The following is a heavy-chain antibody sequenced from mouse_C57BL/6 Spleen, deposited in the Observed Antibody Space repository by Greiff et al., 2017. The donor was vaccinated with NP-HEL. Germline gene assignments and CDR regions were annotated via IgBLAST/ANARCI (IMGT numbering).Heavy chain of an antibody. V-gene: IGHV1-64*01. CDR3: AHYGNYWYFDV. D-gene: IGHD2-1*01. CDR1: GYTFTSYW. J-gene: IGHJ1*03. Sequence: QVQLQQPGAELVKPGASVKLSCKASGYTFTSYWMHRVKQRPGQGLEWIGMIHPNSGSTNYNEKFKSKATLTVDKSSSTAYMQLSSLTSEDSAVYYCAHYGNYWYFDVWGTGTTVTVSS. CDR2: IHPNSGST.